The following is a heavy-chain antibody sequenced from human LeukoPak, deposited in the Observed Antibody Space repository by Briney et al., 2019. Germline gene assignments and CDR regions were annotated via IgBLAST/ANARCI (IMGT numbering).Heavy chain of an antibody. CDR1: GFTFSSCG. V-gene: IGHV3-30*02. D-gene: IGHD3-9*01. Sequence: GGSLRLSCAASGFTFSSCGMHWVRQAPGKGLEWVAFIRYDGSNKYYADSVKGRFTISRDNSKNTLYLQMNSLRAEDTAVYYCANLRYFDWLLPFDYWGQGTLVTVSS. CDR3: ANLRYFDWLLPFDY. CDR2: IRYDGSNK. J-gene: IGHJ4*02.